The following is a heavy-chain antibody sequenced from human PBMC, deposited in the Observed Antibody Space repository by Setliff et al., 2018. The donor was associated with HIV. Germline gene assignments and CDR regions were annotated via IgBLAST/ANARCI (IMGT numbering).Heavy chain of an antibody. Sequence: ASVKVSCKASGYTFTTYSINWVRQATGQGLEWMGWINTNTGYTGFAQKFQGRVTMTRSTSITTAYMELSSLRSEDTAMYYCARAIPDYGDYYFDYWGQGTLVTVSS. CDR2: INTNTGYT. D-gene: IGHD4-17*01. CDR1: GYTFTTYS. V-gene: IGHV1-8*02. CDR3: ARAIPDYGDYYFDY. J-gene: IGHJ4*02.